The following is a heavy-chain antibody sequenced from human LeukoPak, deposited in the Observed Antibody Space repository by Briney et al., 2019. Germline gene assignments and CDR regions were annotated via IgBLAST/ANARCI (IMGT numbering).Heavy chain of an antibody. J-gene: IGHJ4*02. Sequence: SQTLSLTCTVSGGSISSKSYYWSWIRQPAGKGLEWIGRIYTSGSTNYNPSLKSRVTTSVDTSKNQFSLKLSSVTAADTAVYYCARGSNGAAARKIYFDYWGQGTLVTVSS. CDR3: ARGSNGAAARKIYFDY. CDR1: GGSISSKSYY. D-gene: IGHD6-13*01. CDR2: IYTSGST. V-gene: IGHV4-61*02.